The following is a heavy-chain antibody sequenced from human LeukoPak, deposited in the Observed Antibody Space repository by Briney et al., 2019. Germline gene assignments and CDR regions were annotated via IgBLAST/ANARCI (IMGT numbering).Heavy chain of an antibody. V-gene: IGHV4-31*03. CDR1: GGSISSGGYY. J-gene: IGHJ4*02. CDR3: AREKGYCSSTSCYNLSAFDY. Sequence: SETLSLTCTVSGGSISSGGYYWSWICQHPGKGLEWIGYIYYSGSTYYNPSLKSRVTISVDTSKNQFSLKLSSVTAADTAVYYCAREKGYCSSTSCYNLSAFDYWGQGTLVTVSS. D-gene: IGHD2-2*02. CDR2: IYYSGST.